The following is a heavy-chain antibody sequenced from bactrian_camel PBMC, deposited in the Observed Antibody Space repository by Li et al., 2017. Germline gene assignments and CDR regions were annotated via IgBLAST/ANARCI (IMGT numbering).Heavy chain of an antibody. CDR1: GFTFSSYS. Sequence: VQLVESGGGLVQPGGSLRLSCAASGFTFSSYSMSWVRQAPGKAREGVVVVDGDGRTSYADSVKGRFTISQDNAKNTLYLQMNSLKPEDTAIYYCAKGFTGMPNWGQGTQVTVS. D-gene: IGHD5*01. CDR2: VVDGDGRT. V-gene: IGHV3S44*01. CDR3: AKGFTGMPN. J-gene: IGHJ4*01.